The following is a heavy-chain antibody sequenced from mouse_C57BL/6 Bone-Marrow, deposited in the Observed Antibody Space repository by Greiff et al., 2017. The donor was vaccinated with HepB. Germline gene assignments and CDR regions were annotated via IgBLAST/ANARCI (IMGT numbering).Heavy chain of an antibody. CDR2: IYPGDGDT. Sequence: QVQLQQSGPELVKPGASVKISCKASGYAFSSSWMNWVKQRPGKGLEWIGRIYPGDGDTNYNGKFKGKATLTADKSSSTAYMQLSSLTSEDSAVYFCARSHYYGSEYWYFDVWGTGTTVTVSS. V-gene: IGHV1-82*01. CDR3: ARSHYYGSEYWYFDV. D-gene: IGHD1-1*01. J-gene: IGHJ1*03. CDR1: GYAFSSSW.